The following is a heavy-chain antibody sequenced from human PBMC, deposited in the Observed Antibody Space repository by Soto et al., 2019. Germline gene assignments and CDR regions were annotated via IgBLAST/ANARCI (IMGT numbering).Heavy chain of an antibody. D-gene: IGHD2-15*01. V-gene: IGHV3-23*01. CDR3: AKYYCSGGSCYYHQETSPFDY. Sequence: PGGSLRLSCAASGFTFSSYAMSWVRQAPGKGLEWVSAIGGSGGSTYYADSVKGRFTISRDNSKNTLYLQMNSLRAEDTAVYYCAKYYCSGGSCYYHQETSPFDYWGQGTLVTVSS. CDR1: GFTFSSYA. CDR2: IGGSGGST. J-gene: IGHJ4*02.